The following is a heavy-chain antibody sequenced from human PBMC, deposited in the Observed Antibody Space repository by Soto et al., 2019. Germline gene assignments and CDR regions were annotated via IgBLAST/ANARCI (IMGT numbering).Heavy chain of an antibody. J-gene: IGHJ2*01. Sequence: EVQPVESGGGLIQPGGSLRLSCAASGFTVSSNYMSWVRQAPGKGLEWVSVIYSGGSTYYADSVKGRFTISRDNSKNTLYLQMNSLRAEDTAVYYCARIRAPNWYFDLWGLGTLVTVSS. CDR1: GFTVSSNY. V-gene: IGHV3-53*01. CDR2: IYSGGST. CDR3: ARIRAPNWYFDL.